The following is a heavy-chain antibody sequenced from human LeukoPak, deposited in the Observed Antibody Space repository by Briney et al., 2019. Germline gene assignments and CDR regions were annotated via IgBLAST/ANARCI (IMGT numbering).Heavy chain of an antibody. CDR2: IWYDRSNQ. V-gene: IGHV3-33*01. D-gene: IGHD2-8*01. Sequence: GRSLRLSCAASGXTFSSYGIHWVRQAPGKGLEWVVIIWYDRSNQYYADSVKGRFTISRDKSKNTVFLQMNSLRAEDTAVYYCARDMVYARVGFFDYWGQGTLVTVSS. J-gene: IGHJ4*02. CDR1: GXTFSSYG. CDR3: ARDMVYARVGFFDY.